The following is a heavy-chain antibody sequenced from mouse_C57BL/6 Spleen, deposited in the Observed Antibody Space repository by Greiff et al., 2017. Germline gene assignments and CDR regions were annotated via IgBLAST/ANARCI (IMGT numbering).Heavy chain of an antibody. CDR2: IRSKSNNYAT. CDR1: GFSFNTYA. Sequence: EVQLVESGGGLVQPKGSLKLSCAASGFSFNTYAMNWVRQAPGKGLEWVARIRSKSNNYATYYADSVKDRFTISRDVSESMLYLQMNNLKTEDTAMYYCVRQGGTTEDYFDYWGQGTTLTVSS. D-gene: IGHD1-1*01. CDR3: VRQGGTTEDYFDY. J-gene: IGHJ2*01. V-gene: IGHV10-1*01.